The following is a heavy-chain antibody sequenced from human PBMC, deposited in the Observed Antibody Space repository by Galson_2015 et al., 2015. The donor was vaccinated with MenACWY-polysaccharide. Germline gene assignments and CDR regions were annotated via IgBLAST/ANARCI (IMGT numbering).Heavy chain of an antibody. Sequence: SVKVSCKASGYTFANYDINWARQATGQGLEWMGWMNPNSGYTGYPQKFQGRATMTRNTSMSTAYMELSSLRSEDTAVYYCVRVGVNSGVLYHYYYYMDVWGKGTTVTVSS. V-gene: IGHV1-8*01. CDR3: VRVGVNSGVLYHYYYYMDV. CDR1: GYTFANYD. D-gene: IGHD2-8*01. J-gene: IGHJ6*03. CDR2: MNPNSGYT.